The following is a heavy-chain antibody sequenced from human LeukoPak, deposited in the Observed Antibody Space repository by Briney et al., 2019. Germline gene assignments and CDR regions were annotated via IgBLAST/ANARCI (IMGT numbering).Heavy chain of an antibody. Sequence: GGSLRLSCAASGFTFSSYAMSWVRQAPGKGLEWVSAISGSGGSTYYADSVKGRFTISRDNSKNTLYLQMNSLRAEDTAVYYCAGNYKGVVVAAYAFDIWGQGTMVTVSS. J-gene: IGHJ3*02. CDR3: AGNYKGVVVAAYAFDI. CDR2: ISGSGGST. V-gene: IGHV3-23*01. D-gene: IGHD2-15*01. CDR1: GFTFSSYA.